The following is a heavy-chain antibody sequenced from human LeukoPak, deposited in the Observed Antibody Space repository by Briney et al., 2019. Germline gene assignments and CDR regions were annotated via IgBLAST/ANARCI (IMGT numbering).Heavy chain of an antibody. J-gene: IGHJ3*02. D-gene: IGHD6-19*01. CDR3: AKDQGYSSAWYSRDGFDM. V-gene: IGHV3-23*01. CDR2: ISGSGGST. Sequence: GGSLRLSCAASGFTFSSYAMSWVRQPPGKGLEWVSAISGSGGSTYYADSVKGRFTISRDNSQNTLYVQMNSLRAEETAVYYCAKDQGYSSAWYSRDGFDMWGQGTMVTVSS. CDR1: GFTFSSYA.